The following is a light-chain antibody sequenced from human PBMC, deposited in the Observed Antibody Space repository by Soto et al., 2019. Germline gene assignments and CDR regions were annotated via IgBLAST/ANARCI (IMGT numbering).Light chain of an antibody. CDR2: EVY. J-gene: IGLJ1*01. Sequence: QSALTQPPSASGSPGQSVTISRTGTSSDVGGYNYVSWYQHHPGKAPKLIIYEVYKRPSGVPDRFPGSKSGNTAALTVSGLQAEDEADYYCSSYVGTNSYVFGTGTKLTVL. CDR3: SSYVGTNSYV. CDR1: SSDVGGYNY. V-gene: IGLV2-8*01.